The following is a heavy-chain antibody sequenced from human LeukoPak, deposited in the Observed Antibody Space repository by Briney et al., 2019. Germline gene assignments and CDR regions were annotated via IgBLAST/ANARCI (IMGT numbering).Heavy chain of an antibody. CDR1: GGSFSGYY. D-gene: IGHD6-19*01. V-gene: IGHV4-34*01. CDR2: INHSGST. J-gene: IGHJ6*02. CDR3: ARAWIAVAGTYYYYYGMDV. Sequence: ETLSLTCAVYGGSFSGYYWSWIRQPPGKGLEWIGEINHSGSTNYNPSLKSRVTISVDTSKNQFSLKLSSVTAADTAVYYCARAWIAVAGTYYYYYGMDVWGQGTTVTVSS.